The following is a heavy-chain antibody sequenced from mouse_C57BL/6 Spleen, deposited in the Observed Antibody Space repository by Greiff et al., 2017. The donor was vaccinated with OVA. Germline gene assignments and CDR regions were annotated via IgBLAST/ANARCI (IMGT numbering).Heavy chain of an antibody. Sequence: VQLQQSGAELVRPGSSVKMSCKTSGYTFTSYGINWVKQRPGQGLEWIGYIYIGNGYTEYNEKFKGKATLTSDTSSSTAYMQLSSLTSDDSAIDFCARQLPGRDYAMDYWGQGTSVTVSS. CDR3: ARQLPGRDYAMDY. J-gene: IGHJ4*01. CDR2: IYIGNGYT. CDR1: GYTFTSYG. V-gene: IGHV1-58*01. D-gene: IGHD1-1*01.